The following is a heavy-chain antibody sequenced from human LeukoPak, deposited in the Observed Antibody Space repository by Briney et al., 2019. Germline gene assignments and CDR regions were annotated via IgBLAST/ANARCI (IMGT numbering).Heavy chain of an antibody. CDR1: GYAFTTYA. J-gene: IGHJ4*02. CDR3: ARLYSDLLTGPGY. Sequence: ASVKVSCKASGYAFTTYALTWVRQAPGQGLEWMGWINTHTGRPSYAQDFTGRFVFSLDSSVSTAYLQISRLQTGDTAVYYCARLYSDLLTGPGYWGQGTLLTVSS. D-gene: IGHD3-9*01. V-gene: IGHV7-4-1*02. CDR2: INTHTGRP.